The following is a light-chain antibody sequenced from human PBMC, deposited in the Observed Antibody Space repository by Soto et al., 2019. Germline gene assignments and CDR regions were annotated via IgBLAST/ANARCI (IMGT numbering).Light chain of an antibody. V-gene: IGLV2-18*02. J-gene: IGLJ1*01. CDR1: RSDIGSSNS. Sequence: QSALTQPPSVSGSPGQSVTISCTGVRSDIGSSNSVSWYQQVPGTEPKLMIFEVTKRPSGVPDRFSGSKSGNTASLTISGLRAEDEADYYCSSYTTSNTYVFGTGTKLTVL. CDR2: EVT. CDR3: SSYTTSNTYV.